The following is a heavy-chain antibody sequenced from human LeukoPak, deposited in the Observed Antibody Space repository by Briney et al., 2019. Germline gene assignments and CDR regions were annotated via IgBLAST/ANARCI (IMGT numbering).Heavy chain of an antibody. Sequence: PGGSLRLSCAASGFTFSSYAMSWVRQAPGKGLEWVSAISGSGGSTYYADSVKGRFTISRDNSKNTLYLQMNSLRAEDTALYYCAKEITDSGRYYVYFHHWGQGTLVTVSS. CDR1: GFTFSSYA. D-gene: IGHD1-26*01. CDR2: ISGSGGST. CDR3: AKEITDSGRYYVYFHH. J-gene: IGHJ1*01. V-gene: IGHV3-23*01.